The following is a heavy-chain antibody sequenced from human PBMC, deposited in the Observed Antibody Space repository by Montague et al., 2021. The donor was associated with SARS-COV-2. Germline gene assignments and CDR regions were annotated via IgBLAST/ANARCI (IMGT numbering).Heavy chain of an antibody. V-gene: IGHV4-4*02. CDR3: ASHFVWQQLST. D-gene: IGHD6-13*01. CDR1: GDSINSDHW. J-gene: IGHJ4*02. Sequence: SETLSLTCAVSGDSINSDHWWSWVRQPPGKGLVWIVETHQWGGTNYNPSLRSRVSIFLDNSTNKFSLILTSVTAADTALYYCASHFVWQQLSTWGQGTLVSVSS. CDR2: THQWGGT.